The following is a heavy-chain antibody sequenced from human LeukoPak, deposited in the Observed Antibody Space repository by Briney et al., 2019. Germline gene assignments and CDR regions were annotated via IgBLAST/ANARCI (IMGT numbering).Heavy chain of an antibody. CDR2: IYYSGST. CDR3: ARGGRWLQFPYYYYYMGV. J-gene: IGHJ6*03. Sequence: PSETLSLTCTVSGGSISSYYWSWIRQPPGKGLEWIGYIYYSGSTNYNPSLKSRVTISVDTSKNQFSLKLSSVTAADTAVYYCARGGRWLQFPYYYYYMGVWGKGTTVTISS. V-gene: IGHV4-59*01. D-gene: IGHD5-24*01. CDR1: GGSISSYY.